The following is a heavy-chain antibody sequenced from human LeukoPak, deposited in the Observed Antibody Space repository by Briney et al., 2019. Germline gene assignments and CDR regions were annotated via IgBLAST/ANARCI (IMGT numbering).Heavy chain of an antibody. Sequence: PSETLSLTCSVSGGSISSYYWSWIRQPPGKGLEWIGYIYYSGSTNYNPSLKSRVTISVDTSKNQFSLNLSSVTAADTAVYYCATRTHDYPYYYYGLDVWGQGTTVTVSS. J-gene: IGHJ6*02. D-gene: IGHD4-11*01. CDR1: GGSISSYY. CDR2: IYYSGST. CDR3: ATRTHDYPYYYYGLDV. V-gene: IGHV4-59*01.